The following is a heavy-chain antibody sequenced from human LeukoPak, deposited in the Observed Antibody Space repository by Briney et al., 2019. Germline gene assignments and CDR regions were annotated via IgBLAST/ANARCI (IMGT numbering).Heavy chain of an antibody. CDR2: IYYIGSTQYSGST. CDR1: GGSILSGGYY. Sequence: PSQTLSLTCTVSGGSILSGGYYWNWIRQHPGKGLEWIGYIYYIGSTQYSGSTQYNPSLKSRVTISADTSKNQFSLKLTSVTAADTAVYYCAREYSYGYSWFDPWGQGTLVTVSS. CDR3: AREYSYGYSWFDP. J-gene: IGHJ5*02. D-gene: IGHD5-18*01. V-gene: IGHV4-31*03.